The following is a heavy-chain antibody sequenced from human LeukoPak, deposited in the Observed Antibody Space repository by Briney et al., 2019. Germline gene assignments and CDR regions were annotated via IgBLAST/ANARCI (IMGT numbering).Heavy chain of an antibody. CDR3: ARDAYDFWSGYGSPNWFDP. Sequence: SETLSLTCTDSGGSISSYYWSWIRQPAGKGLEWIGRIYTSGSTNYNPSLKSRVTMSVDTSKNQFSLKLSSVTAADTAVYYCARDAYDFWSGYGSPNWFDPWGQGTLVTVSS. J-gene: IGHJ5*02. D-gene: IGHD3-3*01. V-gene: IGHV4-4*07. CDR2: IYTSGST. CDR1: GGSISSYY.